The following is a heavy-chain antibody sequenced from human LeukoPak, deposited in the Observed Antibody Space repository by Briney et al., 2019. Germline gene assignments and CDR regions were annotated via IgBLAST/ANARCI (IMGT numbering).Heavy chain of an antibody. CDR3: ARESGGHPATSEDY. Sequence: ASVTVSCKASGYTFTSYYIHWVRQAPGQGLEWMGIIDPSGGSTTYAQKFQGRVTMTRDTSTSTVYMELSSLRSEDTAVYYCARESGGHPATSEDYWGQGTLVTVSS. CDR2: IDPSGGST. V-gene: IGHV1-46*01. D-gene: IGHD4-23*01. CDR1: GYTFTSYY. J-gene: IGHJ4*02.